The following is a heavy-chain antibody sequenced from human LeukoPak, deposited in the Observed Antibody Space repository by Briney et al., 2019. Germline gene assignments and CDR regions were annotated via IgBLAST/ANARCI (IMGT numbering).Heavy chain of an antibody. V-gene: IGHV5-51*01. CDR2: IYPGDSDT. J-gene: IGHJ4*02. D-gene: IGHD5-12*01. CDR1: GYSFTSYW. CDR3: ARQRGYSGYVQDFDY. Sequence: GEALKISCKGSGYSFTSYWIGWVRQMPGKGLEWMGIIYPGDSDTRYSPSFQGQVTISADKSISTAYLQWSSLKASDTAMYYCARQRGYSGYVQDFDYWGQGTLVTVSA.